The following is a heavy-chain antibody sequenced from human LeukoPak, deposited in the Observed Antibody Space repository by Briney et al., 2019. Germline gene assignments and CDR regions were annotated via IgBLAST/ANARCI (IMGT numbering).Heavy chain of an antibody. CDR1: GYSFTSYW. CDR3: ARTAEYFGEFPFDS. J-gene: IGHJ4*02. Sequence: GESLKISCKGSGYSFTSYWIGWVRQMPGKGLEWMGIIYPSDSATKYSPSFQGDVTISVDKSTTTAYLEWSSLKASDTAMYYCARTAEYFGEFPFDSWGQGTLVTVSS. D-gene: IGHD3-10*01. CDR2: IYPSDSAT. V-gene: IGHV5-51*01.